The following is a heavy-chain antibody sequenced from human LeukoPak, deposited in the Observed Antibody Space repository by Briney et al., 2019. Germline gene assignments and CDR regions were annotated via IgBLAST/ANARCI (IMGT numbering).Heavy chain of an antibody. CDR3: ARGYCSGGSCYSQYYYYMDV. D-gene: IGHD2-15*01. V-gene: IGHV1-69*13. J-gene: IGHJ6*03. Sequence: SVKVSCKASGGTFSNYAISWVRQAPGQGLEWMGGIIPVFGTANYVQKFQGRVTITADESTSTAYMELSSLGSEDTAVYYCARGYCSGGSCYSQYYYYMDVWGKGTTVTVSS. CDR1: GGTFSNYA. CDR2: IIPVFGTA.